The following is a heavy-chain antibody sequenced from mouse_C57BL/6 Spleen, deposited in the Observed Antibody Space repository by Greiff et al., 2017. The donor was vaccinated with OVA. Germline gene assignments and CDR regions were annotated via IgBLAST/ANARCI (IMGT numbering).Heavy chain of an antibody. D-gene: IGHD2-3*01. Sequence: VQLQQPGAELVKPGASVKLSCKASGYTFTSYWMQWVKQRPGQGLEWIGEIDPSDSYTNYNQKFKGKATLTVDTSSSTAYMQLSSLTSEDSAVYYCARSLDGYYAFDYWGQGTTLTVSS. CDR2: IDPSDSYT. V-gene: IGHV1-50*01. CDR1: GYTFTSYW. J-gene: IGHJ2*01. CDR3: ARSLDGYYAFDY.